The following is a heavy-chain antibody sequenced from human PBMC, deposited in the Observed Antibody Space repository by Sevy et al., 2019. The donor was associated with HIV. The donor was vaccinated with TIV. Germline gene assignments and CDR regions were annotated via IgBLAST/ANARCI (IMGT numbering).Heavy chain of an antibody. CDR2: INSDGSST. J-gene: IGHJ6*02. D-gene: IGHD3-22*01. Sequence: GGSLRLSCAASGFTFSSYWMHWVRQAPGKGLVWVSRINSDGSSTNYADSVKGRSTISRDTAKNTPYMQMNSLRAEDTVVYYWARGGGYYYVRSGYYYYYGMDVWGQGTTVTVSS. V-gene: IGHV3-74*01. CDR3: ARGGGYYYVRSGYYYYYGMDV. CDR1: GFTFSSYW.